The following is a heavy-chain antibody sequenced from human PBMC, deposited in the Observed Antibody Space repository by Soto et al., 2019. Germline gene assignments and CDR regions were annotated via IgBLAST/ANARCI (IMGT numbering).Heavy chain of an antibody. CDR2: IIPIFGTA. V-gene: IGHV1-69*13. J-gene: IGHJ4*02. CDR3: ARWLRSLYYFDY. CDR1: GGTFSSYA. D-gene: IGHD3-22*01. Sequence: SVKVSCKASGGTFSSYAMSWVRQAPGQGLEWMGGIIPIFGTANYAQKFQGRVTITADESTSTAYMELSSLRSEDTAVYYCARWLRSLYYFDYWGQGTLVTVSS.